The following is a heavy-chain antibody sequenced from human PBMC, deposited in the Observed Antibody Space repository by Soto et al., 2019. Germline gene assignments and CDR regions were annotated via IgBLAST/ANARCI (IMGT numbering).Heavy chain of an antibody. Sequence: QLQLQESGPGLVKPSETLSLTCTVSGGSISSSSYYWGWIRQPPGKGLEWIGSIYYSGSTYYNPSLKSRVTIPVDTSKNQFSLKLSSVTAADTAVYYCARHLIDIVVVVAAYFDYWGQGTLVTVSS. CDR3: ARHLIDIVVVVAAYFDY. CDR2: IYYSGST. V-gene: IGHV4-39*01. D-gene: IGHD2-15*01. CDR1: GGSISSSSYY. J-gene: IGHJ4*02.